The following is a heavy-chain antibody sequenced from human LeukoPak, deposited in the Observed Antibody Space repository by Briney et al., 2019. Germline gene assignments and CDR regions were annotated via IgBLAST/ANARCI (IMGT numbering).Heavy chain of an antibody. V-gene: IGHV3-23*01. CDR1: GFTFSSYA. CDR3: AKDRADSSGYSHVRYFQH. D-gene: IGHD3-22*01. J-gene: IGHJ1*01. CDR2: ISGSGGST. Sequence: SGGSLRLSCAASGFTFSSYAMSWVRQAPVKGLEWVSAISGSGGSTYYADSVKGRFTISRDNSKNTLYLQMNSLGAEDTAVYYCAKDRADSSGYSHVRYFQHWGQGTLVTVSS.